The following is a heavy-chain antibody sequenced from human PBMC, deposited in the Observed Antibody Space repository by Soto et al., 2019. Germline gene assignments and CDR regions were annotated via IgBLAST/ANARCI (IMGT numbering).Heavy chain of an antibody. V-gene: IGHV4-61*01. Sequence: SETLSLTCTVSGGSVSSGSYYWSWIRQPPGKGLEWIGDIYYSGSTNYNPSLKSRVTISVDTSKNQFSLKLSSVTAADTAVYYCARISARXXXYYGMDVWGQGTTVTVSS. CDR2: IYYSGST. CDR3: ARISARXXXYYGMDV. J-gene: IGHJ6*02. D-gene: IGHD6-6*01. CDR1: GGSVSSGSYY.